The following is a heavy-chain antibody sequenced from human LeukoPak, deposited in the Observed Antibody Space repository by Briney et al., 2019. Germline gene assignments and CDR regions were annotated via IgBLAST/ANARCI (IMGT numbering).Heavy chain of an antibody. Sequence: PSETLSLTCTVSGASISSYYWSWIRQPPGKGLEWIGYIYYSRNTNSNPSLKSRVTISFDTSKNQISLKLRSVTAADTAVYYCARVPAAGTGPDYWGQGTLVTVSS. CDR1: GASISSYY. CDR2: IYYSRNT. D-gene: IGHD6-13*01. J-gene: IGHJ4*02. V-gene: IGHV4-59*01. CDR3: ARVPAAGTGPDY.